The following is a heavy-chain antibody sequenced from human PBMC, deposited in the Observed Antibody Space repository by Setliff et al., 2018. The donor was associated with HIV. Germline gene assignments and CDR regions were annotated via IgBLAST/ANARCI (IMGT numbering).Heavy chain of an antibody. CDR1: GASISGYY. Sequence: SETLSLTCTVSGASISGYYWGWIRQSPGRGLEWIGYVSNSGTTNYNPSLKSRVTISVDTSKNQLSLKLNSVTGADTAIFYCARELRVTGIYYYYYMDVWGKGTTVTVSS. D-gene: IGHD4-4*01. V-gene: IGHV4-59*01. CDR2: VSNSGTT. CDR3: ARELRVTGIYYYYYMDV. J-gene: IGHJ6*03.